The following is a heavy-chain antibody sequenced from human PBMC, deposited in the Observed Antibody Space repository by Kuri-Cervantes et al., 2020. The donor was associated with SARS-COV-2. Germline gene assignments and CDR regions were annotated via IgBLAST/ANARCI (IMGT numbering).Heavy chain of an antibody. CDR1: GFTFMNYA. V-gene: IGHV3-64D*08. Sequence: ESLKISCSASGFTFMNYAMHWVRQAPGKGLEYVSAINNNGDNKYYADSVKGRFTISRDNSRSTVYLQMSRLRSEDTAVYYCVDTTVYNWGQGTLVTVSS. CDR2: INNNGDNK. J-gene: IGHJ4*01. CDR3: VDTTVYN. D-gene: IGHD4-11*01.